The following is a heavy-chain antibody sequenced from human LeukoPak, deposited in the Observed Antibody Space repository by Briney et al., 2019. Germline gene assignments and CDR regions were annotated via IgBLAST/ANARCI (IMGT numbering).Heavy chain of an antibody. CDR2: FDPSGSNT. CDR3: ARGRTVTNDFDL. V-gene: IGHV1-46*02. Sequence: ASVKVSCKASGYTFDVYYIHWVRQAPGQGLEWMGIFDPSGSNTNYAQRFQGRVTLTRDTSTTTVYMDLSGLRPEDTAVYYCARGRTVTNDFDLWGRGTLLTVSS. J-gene: IGHJ2*01. CDR1: GYTFDVYY. D-gene: IGHD4-17*01.